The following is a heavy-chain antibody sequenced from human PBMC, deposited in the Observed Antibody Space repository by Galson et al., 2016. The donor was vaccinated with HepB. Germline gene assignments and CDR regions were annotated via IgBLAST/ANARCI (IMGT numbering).Heavy chain of an antibody. V-gene: IGHV3-23*01. J-gene: IGHJ4*02. CDR1: GFTFSSYA. CDR3: AKRIGAGGQFDY. Sequence: SLRLSCAASGFTFSSYAMSWVRQAPGKGLEWVSAISITVSSTYYADSVKGRFTISRDNSKTTLYLQMNTLRSEDTAIYYGAKRIGAGGQFDYWGQGTLVTVSS. D-gene: IGHD6-13*01. CDR2: ISITVSST.